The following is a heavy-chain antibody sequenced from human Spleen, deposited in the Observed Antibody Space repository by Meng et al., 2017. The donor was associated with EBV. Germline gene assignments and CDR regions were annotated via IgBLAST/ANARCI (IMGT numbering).Heavy chain of an antibody. CDR2: VTPLFGTA. Sequence: QVQLAQSGAEVKKPGSSVKVSCKASGGIFKSFVFGWVRQAPGQKFEWMGAVTPLFGTAEYAQTFQGRLTITADDSTSSVSMELTSLRSEDTAVYYCGRSLSGDPYFDSWGQGTPVTVSS. V-gene: IGHV1-69*01. J-gene: IGHJ4*02. CDR3: GRSLSGDPYFDS. CDR1: GGIFKSFV. D-gene: IGHD4-17*01.